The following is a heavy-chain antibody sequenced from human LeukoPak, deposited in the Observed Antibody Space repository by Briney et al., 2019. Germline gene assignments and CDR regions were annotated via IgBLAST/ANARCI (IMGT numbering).Heavy chain of an antibody. CDR2: ITASGDGT. CDR3: AKSDHGFWTGYKK. D-gene: IGHD3/OR15-3a*01. J-gene: IGHJ4*02. CDR1: GFTFSDYA. Sequence: PGGSLRLSCAASGFTFSDYAMSWVRQAPGKGLEWVSAITASGDGTYYAGSVKGRFTISRDNSKNTLYLQMNSPRADDTAVYYCAKSDHGFWTGYKKWGQGTLVTVSS. V-gene: IGHV3-23*01.